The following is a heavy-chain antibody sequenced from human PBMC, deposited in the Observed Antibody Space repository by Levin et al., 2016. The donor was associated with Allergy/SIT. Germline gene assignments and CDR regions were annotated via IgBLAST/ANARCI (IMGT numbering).Heavy chain of an antibody. D-gene: IGHD2-15*01. CDR3: ARTHIVVVVAATPGWYYGMDV. J-gene: IGHJ6*02. CDR2: IYYSGST. Sequence: WIRQPPGKGLEWIGYIYYSGSTNYNPSLKSRVTISVDTSKNQFSLKLSSVTAADTAVYYCARTHIVVVVAATPGWYYGMDVWGQGTTVTVSS. V-gene: IGHV4-59*01.